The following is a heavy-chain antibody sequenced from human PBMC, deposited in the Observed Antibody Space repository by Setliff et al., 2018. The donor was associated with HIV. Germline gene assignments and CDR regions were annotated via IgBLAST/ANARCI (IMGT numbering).Heavy chain of an antibody. J-gene: IGHJ4*02. CDR3: ATDSSGYYLGGFDY. Sequence: GSLRLSCAASGFTFSSYAMSWVRQAPGKGLEWVSAISGSGGSTYYADSVKGRFTISRDNSKNMVYLEMNNLRGEDTAVYYCATDSSGYYLGGFDYWGQGTLVTVSS. CDR2: ISGSGGST. D-gene: IGHD3-22*01. V-gene: IGHV3-23*01. CDR1: GFTFSSYA.